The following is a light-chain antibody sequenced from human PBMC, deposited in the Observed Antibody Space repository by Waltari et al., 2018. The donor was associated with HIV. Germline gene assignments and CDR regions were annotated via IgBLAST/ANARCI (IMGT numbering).Light chain of an antibody. CDR3: QQYSAFPWT. J-gene: IGKJ1*01. CDR1: QSISNW. CDR2: RAS. V-gene: IGKV1-5*03. Sequence: DIQLTQSLSTLSASMGDRACITCRASQSISNWLAWYQQKPGQAPKLLIYRASTLESGVPSRFSGSGSGTEFTLTINNLQPDDFATYYCQQYSAFPWTFGQGAKVEIK.